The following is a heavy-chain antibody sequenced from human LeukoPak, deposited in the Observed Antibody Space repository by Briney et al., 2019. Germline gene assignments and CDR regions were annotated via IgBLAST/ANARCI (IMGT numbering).Heavy chain of an antibody. D-gene: IGHD2-15*01. CDR2: ISSSGSTI. V-gene: IGHV3-48*03. CDR1: GFTFSSYE. J-gene: IGHJ4*02. CDR3: ASRCSGGSCYSGHY. Sequence: GGSLRLSCAASGFTFSSYEMNWVRQAPGKGLEWVSYISSSGSTIYYADSVKGRFTISRDNANNSLYLQMNSLRAEDTAVYYCASRCSGGSCYSGHYWGQGTLVTVSS.